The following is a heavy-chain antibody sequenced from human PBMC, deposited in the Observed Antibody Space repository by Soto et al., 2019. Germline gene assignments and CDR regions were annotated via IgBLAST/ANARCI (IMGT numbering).Heavy chain of an antibody. CDR3: SALGV. V-gene: IGHV3-15*07. CDR2: IKSKTDGGTT. D-gene: IGHD1-26*01. Sequence: EVQLVESGGGLVKPGGSLRLSCAASGFAFSNAWMHWVRQAPGKGPEWVGCIKSKTDGGTTDYAAPVKGRLTISRDDSKNTLYLQMNSLKTEDTAVYYCSALGVWGQGTTVTVSS. J-gene: IGHJ6*02. CDR1: GFAFSNAW.